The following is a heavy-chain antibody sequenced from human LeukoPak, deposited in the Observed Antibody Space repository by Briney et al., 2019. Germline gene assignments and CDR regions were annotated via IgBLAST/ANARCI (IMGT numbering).Heavy chain of an antibody. D-gene: IGHD6-13*01. CDR3: ARYSPSYSSSWYYYYYYTDV. J-gene: IGHJ6*03. CDR2: INHSGST. CDR1: GFTFSSYG. Sequence: GSLRLSCAASGFTFSSYGMSWVRQAPGKGLEWIGEINHSGSTNYNPSLKSRVTISVDTSKKQFSLKLSSVTAADTAVYYCARYSPSYSSSWYYYYYYTDVCGKRATVTVSS. V-gene: IGHV4-34*01.